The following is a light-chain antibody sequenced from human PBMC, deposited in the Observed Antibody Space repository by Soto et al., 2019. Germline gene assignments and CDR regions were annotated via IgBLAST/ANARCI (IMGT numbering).Light chain of an antibody. J-gene: IGKJ2*01. V-gene: IGKV3-15*01. CDR1: QTVSSN. CDR2: GAS. Sequence: EIVMTQSPAALSVSPGERDTLSCTASQTVSSNLAWYQQKPGQSPSLLIFGASTKATGSTARFSGSGSGTEITLTISSLQSEDFAAYYCQQYNNWPPYTFGQGTKVEIK. CDR3: QQYNNWPPYT.